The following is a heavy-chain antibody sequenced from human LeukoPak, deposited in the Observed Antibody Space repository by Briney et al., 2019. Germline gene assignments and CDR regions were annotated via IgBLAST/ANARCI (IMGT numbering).Heavy chain of an antibody. Sequence: ASVKVSCKASGYTFTTYAMNWVRQAPGQGLEWIGWINTNTGNPTYAQAFTGRFVFSLDTSVSTAYLQISSLKAEDTAVYYCARVNVGIGAGGAYYYKGMDVWGQGTTVTVSS. CDR2: INTNTGNP. CDR1: GYTFTTYA. J-gene: IGHJ6*02. V-gene: IGHV7-4-1*02. CDR3: ARVNVGIGAGGAYYYKGMDV. D-gene: IGHD2-15*01.